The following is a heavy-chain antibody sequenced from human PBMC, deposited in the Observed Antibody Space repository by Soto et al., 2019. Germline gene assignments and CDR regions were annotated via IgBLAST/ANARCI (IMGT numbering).Heavy chain of an antibody. J-gene: IGHJ4*02. CDR3: ARGWFGELLFDY. V-gene: IGHV1-18*01. D-gene: IGHD3-10*01. CDR1: GYTFTSYG. Sequence: QVQLVQSGGEVKKPGASVKISCKASGYTFTSYGISWVRQAPEQGLEWMGWISTHKGNTHYSQKVQGRVSMTTDTSTSTAYMELRSLGSDDTAVYYCARGWFGELLFDYWGQGTLVTVSS. CDR2: ISTHKGNT.